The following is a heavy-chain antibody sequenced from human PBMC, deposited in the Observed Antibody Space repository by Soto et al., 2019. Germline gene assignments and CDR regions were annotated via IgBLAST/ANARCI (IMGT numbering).Heavy chain of an antibody. CDR1: GYTFTSYA. CDR3: AREFPSLSSTWREHFQP. V-gene: IGHV1-3*01. Sequence: QVQLVQSGAEVKKPGASVKVSCKASGYTFTSYAMHWVRQAPGQRFEWMGWSNAGNGNTKSSEKFQDRVTITRDTSASTVYMELSRLRYEDTAVYYCAREFPSLSSTWREHFQPWGQGTLVTVSS. J-gene: IGHJ1*01. CDR2: SNAGNGNT. D-gene: IGHD6-13*01.